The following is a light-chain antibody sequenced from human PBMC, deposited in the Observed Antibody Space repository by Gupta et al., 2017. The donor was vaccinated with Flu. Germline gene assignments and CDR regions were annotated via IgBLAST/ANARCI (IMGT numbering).Light chain of an antibody. CDR1: SSDVGGYNY. Sequence: QSALTQPASVSGSPGQSITISCTGTSSDVGGYNYVPWYQQHPGKAPKLMISEVSNRPSGVSNRFSGSKSGNTASLTISGLQAEDEADYYCSSYTSSTTRVFGTGTKVTVL. CDR3: SSYTSSTTRV. J-gene: IGLJ1*01. CDR2: EVS. V-gene: IGLV2-14*01.